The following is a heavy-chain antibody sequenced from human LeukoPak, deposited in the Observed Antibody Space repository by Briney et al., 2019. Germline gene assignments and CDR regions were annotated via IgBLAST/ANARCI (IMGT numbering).Heavy chain of an antibody. J-gene: IGHJ5*02. Sequence: GGSLRLSCAASGFTFSSYGMHWVRQAPGQGLEWMGWINPNSGGTNYAQKFQGRVTMTRDTSISTAYMELSRLRSDDTAVYYCAVGVATITGEPNWFDPWGQGTLVTVSS. V-gene: IGHV1-2*02. CDR2: INPNSGGT. D-gene: IGHD5-12*01. CDR1: GFTFSSYG. CDR3: AVGVATITGEPNWFDP.